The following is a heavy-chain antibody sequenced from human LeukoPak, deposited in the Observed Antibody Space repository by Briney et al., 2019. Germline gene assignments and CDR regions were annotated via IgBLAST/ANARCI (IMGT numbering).Heavy chain of an antibody. CDR3: AIAAPAHHIGRGYFDY. J-gene: IGHJ4*02. CDR1: GFTFSIYS. CDR2: VTSSSGTI. D-gene: IGHD2-15*01. V-gene: IGHV3-48*01. Sequence: GGSLRLSCAASGFTFSIYSMNWVRQAPGKGLEWISYVTSSSGTIYYTDSVKGRFTISRDNAKNSLYLQMNSLRAEDTAVYYCAIAAPAHHIGRGYFDYWGQGTLVTVSS.